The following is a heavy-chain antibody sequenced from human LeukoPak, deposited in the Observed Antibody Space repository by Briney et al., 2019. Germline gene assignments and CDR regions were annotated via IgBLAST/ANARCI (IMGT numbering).Heavy chain of an antibody. J-gene: IGHJ5*02. D-gene: IGHD3-22*01. CDR3: ARASYYYDSSGYYNWFDP. Sequence: ASVKVSCKASGYTFTSYGISWVRQAPGQGLEWMGWISAYNGNTNYAQKLQGRVTMTTDTSTSTAYMELRRLRSDDTAVYYCARASYYYDSSGYYNWFDPWGQGTLVTVSS. CDR1: GYTFTSYG. CDR2: ISAYNGNT. V-gene: IGHV1-18*01.